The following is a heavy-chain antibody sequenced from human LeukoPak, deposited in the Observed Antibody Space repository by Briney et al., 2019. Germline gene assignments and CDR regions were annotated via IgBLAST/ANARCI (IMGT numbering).Heavy chain of an antibody. V-gene: IGHV1-46*01. CDR3: ARDQEGFDY. CDR1: GYTFTSNY. CDR2: IYPRDGST. J-gene: IGHJ4*02. Sequence: ASVKVSCKASGYTFTSNYIHWVRQAPGQGLEWMGMIYPRDGSTSYAQKFQGRVTVTRDTSTSTVRMELSGLRSEDTAVYYCARDQEGFDYWGQGTLVTVSS.